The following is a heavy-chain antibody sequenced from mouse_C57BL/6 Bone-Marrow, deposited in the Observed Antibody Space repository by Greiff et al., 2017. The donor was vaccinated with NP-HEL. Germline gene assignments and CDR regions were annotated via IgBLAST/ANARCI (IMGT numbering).Heavy chain of an antibody. D-gene: IGHD2-1*01. CDR1: GFSLSTSGMG. CDR2: IYWDDDK. J-gene: IGHJ1*03. Sequence: QVTLKESGPGILQSSQTLSLTCSFSGFSLSTSGMGVSWIRQPSGKGLEWLAHIYWDDDKRYNPSLKSRLTISKDTSSNQVFLKITSVDTADTATYYCARRRTTWYFDVWGTGTTVTVSS. V-gene: IGHV8-12*01. CDR3: ARRRTTWYFDV.